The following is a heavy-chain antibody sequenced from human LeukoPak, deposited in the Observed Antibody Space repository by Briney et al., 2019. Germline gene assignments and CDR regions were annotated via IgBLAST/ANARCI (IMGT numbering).Heavy chain of an antibody. D-gene: IGHD3-22*01. J-gene: IGHJ4*02. V-gene: IGHV4-4*07. CDR1: GGSISSYY. Sequence: NPSETLSLTCTASGGSISSYYWSWIRQPAGKGLEWIGRIYTSGSTNYNPSLKSRVTMSVDTSKNQFSLKLSSVTAADTAVYYCAVSTYYYDSSGYQKDYWGQGTLVTVSS. CDR3: AVSTYYYDSSGYQKDY. CDR2: IYTSGST.